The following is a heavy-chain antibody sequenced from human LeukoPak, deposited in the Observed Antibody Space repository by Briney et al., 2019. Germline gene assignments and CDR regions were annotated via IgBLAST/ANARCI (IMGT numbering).Heavy chain of an antibody. CDR2: IYSGDSDT. Sequence: GESLKISCKGSGYSFTSYWIGWVRQMPGKGLEWMGIIYSGDSDTRYSPSFQGQVTISADKSISTAYLQWSSLKASDTAMYYCARHRAPYYDSSGYYYDYWYFDLWGRGTLVTVSS. V-gene: IGHV5-51*01. CDR1: GYSFTSYW. J-gene: IGHJ2*01. D-gene: IGHD3-22*01. CDR3: ARHRAPYYDSSGYYYDYWYFDL.